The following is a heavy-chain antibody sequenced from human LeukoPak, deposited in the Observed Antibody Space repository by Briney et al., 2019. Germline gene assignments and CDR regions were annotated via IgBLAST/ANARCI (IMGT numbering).Heavy chain of an antibody. Sequence: GGSLRLSCAASGFTFDDYAMHWVRQAPGKGLEWVSGISWNSGSIGYADSVKGRFTISRDNAKNSLYLQMNSLRAEDTALYYCAKSNTAMVNNTFDYWGQGTLVTVSS. V-gene: IGHV3-9*01. J-gene: IGHJ4*02. CDR3: AKSNTAMVNNTFDY. CDR1: GFTFDDYA. CDR2: ISWNSGSI. D-gene: IGHD5-18*01.